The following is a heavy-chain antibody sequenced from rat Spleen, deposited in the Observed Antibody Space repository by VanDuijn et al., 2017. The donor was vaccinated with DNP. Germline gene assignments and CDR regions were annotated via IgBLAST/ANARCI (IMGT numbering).Heavy chain of an antibody. V-gene: IGHV5-17*01. CDR1: GFTFSDYA. CDR2: ISYDGSRT. D-gene: IGHD3-1*01. J-gene: IGHJ3*01. Sequence: EVQLVESGGGLLQPGRSLKVSCAASGFTFSDYAMVWVRQAPKKGLEWVATISYDGSRTYYRDSVKGRFTISRDNARSTLYLQMDSLRSEDTATYYCVRRGGKGLFSKWGQGTLVTVSS. CDR3: VRRGGKGLFSK.